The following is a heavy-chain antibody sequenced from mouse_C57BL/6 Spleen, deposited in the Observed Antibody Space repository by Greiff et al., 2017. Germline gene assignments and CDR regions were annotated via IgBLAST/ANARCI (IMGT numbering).Heavy chain of an antibody. Sequence: VQLKESGEGLVKPGGSLKLSCAASGFTFSSYAMSWVRQTPEKRLEWVAYISSGGDYIYYADTVKGRFTISRDNARNTLYLQMSSLKSEDTAMYYCTTIYYDYDEAWFAYWGQGTLVTVSA. CDR3: TTIYYDYDEAWFAY. J-gene: IGHJ3*01. D-gene: IGHD2-4*01. CDR2: ISSGGDYI. V-gene: IGHV5-9-1*02. CDR1: GFTFSSYA.